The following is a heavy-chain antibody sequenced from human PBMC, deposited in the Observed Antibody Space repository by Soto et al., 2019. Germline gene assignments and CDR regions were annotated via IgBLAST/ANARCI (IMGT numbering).Heavy chain of an antibody. CDR3: AREQGAFDI. V-gene: IGHV3-21*01. Sequence: LRLSCAASGFTFISYSMNWVRQAPVKGLEWVSSISSSSSYIYYADSVKGRFTISRDKAKNSLYLQMNSLRDEDTAVYYCAREQGAFDIRGQGTLFPVSS. CDR1: GFTFISYS. CDR2: ISSSSSYI. J-gene: IGHJ3*02.